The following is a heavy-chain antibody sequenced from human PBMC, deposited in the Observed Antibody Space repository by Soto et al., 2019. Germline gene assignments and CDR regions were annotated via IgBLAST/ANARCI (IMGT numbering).Heavy chain of an antibody. D-gene: IGHD4-17*01. CDR2: INPNSGGT. CDR3: ARDLDYGGNSHFDY. Sequence: GASVKVSCKASGYTFINYMHWVRQAPGQGLEWMGWINPNSGGTNYAQKFQGWVTMTRDTSISTAYMELSRLRSDDTAVYYCARDLDYGGNSHFDYWGQGTLVTVSS. V-gene: IGHV1-2*04. J-gene: IGHJ4*02. CDR1: GYTFINY.